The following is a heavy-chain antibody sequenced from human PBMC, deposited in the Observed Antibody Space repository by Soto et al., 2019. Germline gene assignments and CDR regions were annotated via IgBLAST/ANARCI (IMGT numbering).Heavy chain of an antibody. CDR2: MNPNSGNT. D-gene: IGHD3-10*01. Sequence: ASVKVSCQASGYTFTSYDINWVRQATGQGLEWMGWMNPNSGNTGYAQKFQGRVTMTRNTSISTAYMELSSLRSEDTAVYYCASIPDYGSGIDYWGQGTLVTVSS. CDR1: GYTFTSYD. J-gene: IGHJ4*02. V-gene: IGHV1-8*01. CDR3: ASIPDYGSGIDY.